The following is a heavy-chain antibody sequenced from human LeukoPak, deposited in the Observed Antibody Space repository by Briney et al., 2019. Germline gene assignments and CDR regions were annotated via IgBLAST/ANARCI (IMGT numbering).Heavy chain of an antibody. Sequence: GGSLRLSCAASGFSFKNCWMYWVRQAPGQGLERVSRIYNDGNTKYADSVMCRFTISRDNAKHTLYLKMNSLRADETGVYYCVGSSGWAAYWGQGSLVTVSS. CDR2: IYNDGNT. J-gene: IGHJ4*02. CDR1: GFSFKNCW. D-gene: IGHD6-19*01. V-gene: IGHV3-74*03. CDR3: VGSSGWAAY.